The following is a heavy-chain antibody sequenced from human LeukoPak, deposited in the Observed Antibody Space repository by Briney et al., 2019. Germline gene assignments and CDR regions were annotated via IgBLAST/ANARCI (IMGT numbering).Heavy chain of an antibody. J-gene: IGHJ6*04. CDR1: GCTFNVYC. Sequence: GGSLRLSCAASGCTFNVYCMTCVRQAPGKGLEWVAHIKQDGSEKYYVHSLKGRFTISRDNAKNSLFLQMNSLRAEDTAVYYCVRDCSSASLSSGCYYAMDVWGKGTTVTVSS. CDR2: IKQDGSEK. V-gene: IGHV3-7*03. D-gene: IGHD2-2*01. CDR3: VRDCSSASLSSGCYYAMDV.